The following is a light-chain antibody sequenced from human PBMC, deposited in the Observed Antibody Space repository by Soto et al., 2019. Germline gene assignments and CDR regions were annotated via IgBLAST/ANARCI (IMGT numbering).Light chain of an antibody. Sequence: EIVLTQSPGTLSLSPGERATLSCRVSQSVSSSYLAWYQQKPGQGPGLLIYGASSRATGIPDRFSGSGSGTDFTLTISRLEPEDFAVYYCQQYGSSPWTFGQGTKVDIK. CDR3: QQYGSSPWT. J-gene: IGKJ1*01. V-gene: IGKV3-20*01. CDR1: QSVSSSY. CDR2: GAS.